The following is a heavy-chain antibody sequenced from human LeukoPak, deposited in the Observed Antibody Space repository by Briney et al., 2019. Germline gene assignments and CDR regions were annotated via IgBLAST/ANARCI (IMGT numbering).Heavy chain of an antibody. D-gene: IGHD1-1*01. Sequence: SETLSLTCADYGGSCSGYYWTLIRQTPGKGLEWIGEISHTGLTGSNPSLKSRVTIFVDSSKKQFSLRMTSVTAADTGVYYCARVPDITARPCDTWGPGTLVTVSS. CDR2: ISHTGLT. CDR3: ARVPDITARPCDT. CDR1: GGSCSGYY. J-gene: IGHJ5*02. V-gene: IGHV4-34*01.